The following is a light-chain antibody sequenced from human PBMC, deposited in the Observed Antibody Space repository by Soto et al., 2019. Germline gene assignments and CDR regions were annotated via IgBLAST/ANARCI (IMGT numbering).Light chain of an antibody. CDR2: EVS. V-gene: IGLV2-23*02. CDR3: CYYAGSSTSYV. Sequence: QSVLTQPASVSGSPGQSITISCTGTSSDVGSYNLVSWYQQHPGKAPKLMIYEVSKRPSGVSNRFSGSKSGNTASLTISGLQAEDEADYYCCYYAGSSTSYVFGTGNEVTVL. CDR1: SSDVGSYNL. J-gene: IGLJ1*01.